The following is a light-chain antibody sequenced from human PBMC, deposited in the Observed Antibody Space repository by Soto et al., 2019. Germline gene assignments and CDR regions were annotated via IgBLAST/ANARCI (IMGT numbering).Light chain of an antibody. J-gene: IGKJ2*02. CDR2: DAS. Sequence: DIQMSQSPSPLSASVGDRVTITCRASQSLSSWLAWYQQKPGKAPKLLIYDASPLQRGVPTRFSGSGAGTEFTLTRSGLQPADVATDYCQQYDSDSPCTLGQGTKLEIK. CDR1: QSLSSW. V-gene: IGKV1-5*01. CDR3: QQYDSDSPCT.